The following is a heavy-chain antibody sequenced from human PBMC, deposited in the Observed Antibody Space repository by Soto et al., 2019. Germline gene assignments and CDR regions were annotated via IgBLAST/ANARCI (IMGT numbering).Heavy chain of an antibody. CDR1: GFTFSSYE. J-gene: IGHJ6*02. V-gene: IGHV3-48*03. Sequence: PGGSQRLSCAASGFTFSSYEMNWVRQAPGKGLEWVSYISSSGSTIYYADSVKGRFTISRDNAKNSLYLQMNSLRAEDTAVYYCARDEVGIATYYGMDVWGQGTTVTVSS. CDR3: ARDEVGIATYYGMDV. D-gene: IGHD6-13*01. CDR2: ISSSGSTI.